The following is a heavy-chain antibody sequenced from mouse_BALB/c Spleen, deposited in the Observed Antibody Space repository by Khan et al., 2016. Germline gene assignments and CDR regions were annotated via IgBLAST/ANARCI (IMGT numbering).Heavy chain of an antibody. CDR1: GFNIKDTY. CDR3: ARGYGLDD. Sequence: VQLKQSGAELVKPGASVKLSCTASGFNIKDTYMHWVKQRPEQGLEWIGRIDPANGNTKYDPKFQGKSTITADTSSNTAYLQLSSLTSEDTADYYCARGYGLDDWSQGTTLAVSS. D-gene: IGHD1-1*01. V-gene: IGHV14-3*02. CDR2: IDPANGNT. J-gene: IGHJ2*01.